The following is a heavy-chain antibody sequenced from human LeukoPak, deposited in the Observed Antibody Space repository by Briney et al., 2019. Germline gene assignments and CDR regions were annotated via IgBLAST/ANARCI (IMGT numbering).Heavy chain of an antibody. CDR1: GFTFSNYA. Sequence: GGSLRLSCTASGFTFSNYAMSWVRQAPGKGLEWVSGISDSGGGTYYADSVRRRFTISRDNSKNTLYLQMNSLRAEDTAVYYCAKKDDYGDWRGIDSWGQGTLVTVSS. CDR3: AKKDDYGDWRGIDS. J-gene: IGHJ4*02. CDR2: ISDSGGGT. V-gene: IGHV3-23*01. D-gene: IGHD4-17*01.